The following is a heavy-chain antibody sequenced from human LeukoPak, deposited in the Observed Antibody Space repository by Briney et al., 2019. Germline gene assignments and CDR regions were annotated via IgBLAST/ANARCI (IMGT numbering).Heavy chain of an antibody. V-gene: IGHV4-38-2*02. CDR3: ARDWLSRNWNRYFDY. CDR2: IYHSGST. Sequence: SETLSLTCTVSGGSISSGYYWGWIRQPPGKGLEWIGSIYHSGSTYYNPSLKSRVTISVDTSKNQFSLKLSSVTAADTAVYYCARDWLSRNWNRYFDYWGQGTLVTVSS. J-gene: IGHJ4*02. CDR1: GGSISSGYY. D-gene: IGHD1-1*01.